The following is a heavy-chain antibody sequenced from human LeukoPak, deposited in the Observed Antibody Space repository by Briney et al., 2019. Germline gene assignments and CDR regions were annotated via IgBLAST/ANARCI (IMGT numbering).Heavy chain of an antibody. CDR3: ARAVPGFDY. CDR1: GFTFSDFT. CDR2: ISSSSSNYI. Sequence: PGRSLRLSCAASGFTFSDFTMNWVRQAPGKGLEWVSCISSSSSNYIYYADSVRGRFTISRDNAKNSLYLQMNSLRAEDTAVYYCARAVPGFDYWGQGTLVTVSS. V-gene: IGHV3-21*01. J-gene: IGHJ4*02.